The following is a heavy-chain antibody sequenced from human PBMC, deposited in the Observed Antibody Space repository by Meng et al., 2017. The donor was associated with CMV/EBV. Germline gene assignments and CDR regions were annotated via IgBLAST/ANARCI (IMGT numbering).Heavy chain of an antibody. CDR3: ARDVSSGWYVPYYYYYGMDV. D-gene: IGHD6-19*01. CDR2: ISSSSSYI. V-gene: IGHV3-21*01. Sequence: GESLKISCAASGFTFSSYSMNWVRQAPGKGLEWVSSISSSSSYIYYADSVKGRFTISRDNAKNSLYLQMNSLRAEDTAVYYCARDVSSGWYVPYYYYYGMDVWGQGTTVTVSS. J-gene: IGHJ6*02. CDR1: GFTFSSYS.